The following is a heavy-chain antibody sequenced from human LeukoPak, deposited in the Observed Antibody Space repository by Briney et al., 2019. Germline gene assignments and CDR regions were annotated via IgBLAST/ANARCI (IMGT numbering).Heavy chain of an antibody. CDR1: GFTLSSYW. CDR3: TRVQAGRAGLMDV. Sequence: GGSLRLSCAASGFTLSSYWMHWVRQAPEEGLVWVSRIDPDGSTTNYADSVKGRFTTSRDNAKNTLYLQMNSLRAEDTALCYCTRVQAGRAGLMDVWGRGTTVTVSS. V-gene: IGHV3-74*01. CDR2: IDPDGSTT. D-gene: IGHD6-13*01. J-gene: IGHJ6*02.